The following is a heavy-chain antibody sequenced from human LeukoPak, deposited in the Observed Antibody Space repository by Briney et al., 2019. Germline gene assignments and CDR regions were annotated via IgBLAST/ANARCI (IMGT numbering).Heavy chain of an antibody. CDR2: IKQDGSEK. J-gene: IGHJ4*02. CDR1: GFTFSTYW. CDR3: AKDAQRGFDYSNSLEH. Sequence: GGSLRLSCAASGFTFSTYWMSWVRQAPGKGLEWVANIKQDGSEKYYVDSVKGRFTISRDDFKNTVSLQMNSLRVEDTAVYYCAKDAQRGFDYSNSLEHWGRGSLVTVSS. D-gene: IGHD4-11*01. V-gene: IGHV3-7*01.